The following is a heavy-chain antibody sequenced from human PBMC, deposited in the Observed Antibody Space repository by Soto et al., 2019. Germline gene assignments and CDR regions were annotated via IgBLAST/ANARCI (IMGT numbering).Heavy chain of an antibody. CDR2: LTHDARTE. CDR1: GFSFSRYG. CDR3: ARESDYPRGDGYYGMDV. Sequence: GGSLRLSCAASGFSFSRYGFHWVRQAPGKGLECVAFLTHDARTEYYIESVKGRCTIVRDNSKNTVYLHMDNLRSEDTAVYYCARESDYPRGDGYYGMDVWGQGTTVTVSS. D-gene: IGHD4-17*01. J-gene: IGHJ6*02. V-gene: IGHV3-30*03.